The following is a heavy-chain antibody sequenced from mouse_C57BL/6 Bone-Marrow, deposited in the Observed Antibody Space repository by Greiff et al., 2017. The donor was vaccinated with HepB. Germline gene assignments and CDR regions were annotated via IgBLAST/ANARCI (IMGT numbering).Heavy chain of an antibody. CDR2: ISGGGGNT. V-gene: IGHV5-9*01. Sequence: DVMLVESGGGLVKPGGSLKLSCAASGFTFSSYTMSWVRQTPEKRLEWVATISGGGGNTYYPDSVKGRFTISRDNAKNTLYLQMSSLRSEDTALYYCARRDYGSSSYAMDYWGQGTSVTVSS. D-gene: IGHD1-1*01. CDR1: GFTFSSYT. CDR3: ARRDYGSSSYAMDY. J-gene: IGHJ4*01.